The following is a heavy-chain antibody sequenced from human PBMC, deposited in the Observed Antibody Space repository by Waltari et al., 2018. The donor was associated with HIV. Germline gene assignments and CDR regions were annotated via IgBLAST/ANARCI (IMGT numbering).Heavy chain of an antibody. Sequence: QVQLPQSGPGLVKPSQTRSLTCALSGDSVSRNSAAWNWIRPSPSSGLEWLGRTYYSSKWYNDYAVSVKSRITINPDTSNNQFSLQLNSVSPEDTAVYYCARAPVGGWYFDIWGRGTLVTVSS. CDR1: GDSVSRNSAA. D-gene: IGHD1-26*01. J-gene: IGHJ2*01. CDR3: ARAPVGGWYFDI. V-gene: IGHV6-1*01. CDR2: TYYSSKWYN.